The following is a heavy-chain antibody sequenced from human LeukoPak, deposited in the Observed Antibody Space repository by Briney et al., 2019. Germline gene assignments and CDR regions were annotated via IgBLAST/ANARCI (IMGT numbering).Heavy chain of an antibody. D-gene: IGHD6-13*01. Sequence: SETLSLTCTVSGGSISRYYWRWIRQSPGKGLEWIGYIYYSGSTNYNPSLESRVAMSVDTSKNQFSLRLSSVTAADTAIYYCARRYSSSWYVGFFDPWGQGTLVTVSS. CDR3: ARRYSSSWYVGFFDP. CDR1: GGSISRYY. V-gene: IGHV4-59*08. CDR2: IYYSGST. J-gene: IGHJ5*02.